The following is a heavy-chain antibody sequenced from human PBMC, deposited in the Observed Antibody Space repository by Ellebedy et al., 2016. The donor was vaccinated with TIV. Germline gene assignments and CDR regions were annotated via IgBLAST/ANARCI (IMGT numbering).Heavy chain of an antibody. D-gene: IGHD4-23*01. CDR2: LIPKSGDT. Sequence: AVSVKVSCKASEYTFSDSYMYWVRQAPGQGLEWMGWLIPKSGDTNYAQKFQGRVTMTTDTSTGTSFMELSGLTSDDTAVYFCASHSGVTSYYHFYGMDVWGQGTTVTVSS. CDR1: EYTFSDSY. CDR3: ASHSGVTSYYHFYGMDV. V-gene: IGHV1-2*02. J-gene: IGHJ6*02.